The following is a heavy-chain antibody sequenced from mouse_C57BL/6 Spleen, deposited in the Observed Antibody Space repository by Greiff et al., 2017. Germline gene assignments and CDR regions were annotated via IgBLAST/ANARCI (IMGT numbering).Heavy chain of an antibody. D-gene: IGHD2-5*01. J-gene: IGHJ1*03. CDR2: IDPSDSET. Sequence: QVQLQQPGAELVRPGSSVKLSCKASGYTFTSYWMHWVKQRPIQGLEWSGNIDPSDSETHYNQKFKDKATLTVDKSSSTAYMQLSSLTSEDSAVYYCARLYYSNDSGYFDVWGTGTTVTVSS. CDR3: ARLYYSNDSGYFDV. CDR1: GYTFTSYW. V-gene: IGHV1-52*01.